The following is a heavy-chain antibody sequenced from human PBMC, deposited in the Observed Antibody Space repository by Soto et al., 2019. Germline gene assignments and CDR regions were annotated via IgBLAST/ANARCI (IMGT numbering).Heavy chain of an antibody. D-gene: IGHD3-16*02. CDR1: GGTFSSYT. V-gene: IGHV1-69*08. J-gene: IGHJ4*02. CDR3: ARDVLSYFGS. Sequence: QVQLVQSGAEVKKPGSSVKVSCKASGGTFSSYTISWVRQAPGQGLEWMGRIIPILGIANYAQKVQGRVTITADKPTATAYIELSSMRSEDPAVYYCARDVLSYFGSWGQGTLVTVSS. CDR2: IIPILGIA.